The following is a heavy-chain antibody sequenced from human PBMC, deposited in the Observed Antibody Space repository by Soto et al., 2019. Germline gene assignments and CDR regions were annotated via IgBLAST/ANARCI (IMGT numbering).Heavy chain of an antibody. V-gene: IGHV3-23*01. CDR2: ISESSSNT. J-gene: IGHJ5*01. Sequence: EVQLLESGGGLVQPGGSLRLSCAASGLTFSRHAMAWVRQAPGKGLEWLSSISESSSNTYYADSVKGRFTISKDNSKNMLYLQMNSLRDEDTAVYYCAKKPNGFDSWGQGTLGTGSS. CDR1: GLTFSRHA. CDR3: AKKPNGFDS.